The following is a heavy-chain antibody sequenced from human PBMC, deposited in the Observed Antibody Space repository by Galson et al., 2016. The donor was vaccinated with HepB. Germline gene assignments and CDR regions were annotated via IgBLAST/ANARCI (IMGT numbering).Heavy chain of an antibody. CDR1: GFTFSTYW. CDR3: ASSQRGWSFDY. V-gene: IGHV3-7*01. J-gene: IGHJ4*02. CDR2: IKQDGTEK. Sequence: RLSCAASGFTFSTYWMSWVRQAPGKGLEWVANIKQDGTEKYYVDSVKGRFTISRDNARDSLYLQMNSLRAEDTAVYYCASSQRGWSFDYWGQGTLVTVSS. D-gene: IGHD6-19*01.